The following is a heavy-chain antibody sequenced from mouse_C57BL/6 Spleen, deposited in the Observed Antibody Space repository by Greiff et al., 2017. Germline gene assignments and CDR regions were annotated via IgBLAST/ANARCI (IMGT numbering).Heavy chain of an antibody. J-gene: IGHJ1*03. CDR2: IYPGDGDT. Sequence: VQLQQSGAELVKPGASVKISCKASGYAFSSYWMNWVKQRPGKGLEWIGQIYPGDGDTNYNGKFKGKATLTADKSSSTAYMQLSSLTSEDSAVYFCARGGRYSNYGYFDVWGTGTTVTVSS. D-gene: IGHD2-5*01. CDR1: GYAFSSYW. V-gene: IGHV1-80*01. CDR3: ARGGRYSNYGYFDV.